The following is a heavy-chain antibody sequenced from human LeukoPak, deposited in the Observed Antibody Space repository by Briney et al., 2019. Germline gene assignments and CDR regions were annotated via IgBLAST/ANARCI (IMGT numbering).Heavy chain of an antibody. D-gene: IGHD3-3*01. V-gene: IGHV1-8*01. Sequence: GASVKVSCKTSGYTFTNYDINWVRQATGQGLEWMGWMNPNNGDTGYALKFQGRVAITRNSSINTAYMELSSLRSEDTAVYYCARGLGFWSDYANGAVDVWGKGTTVTVSS. J-gene: IGHJ6*04. CDR3: ARGLGFWSDYANGAVDV. CDR2: MNPNNGDT. CDR1: GYTFTNYD.